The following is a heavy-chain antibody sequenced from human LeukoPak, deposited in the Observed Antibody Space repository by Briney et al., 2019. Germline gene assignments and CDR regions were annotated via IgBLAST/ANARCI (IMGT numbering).Heavy chain of an antibody. CDR2: INHSGST. J-gene: IGHJ4*02. Sequence: SETLSLTCAVYGGSFSGYYWSWIRQPPGKGLEWIGEINHSGSTNYNPSLKSRVTISVDTSKNQFSLKLSSVTAADTAVYYCARGILGYCTNGVCYPTFDYWGQGPLVTVSS. V-gene: IGHV4-34*01. CDR3: ARGILGYCTNGVCYPTFDY. CDR1: GGSFSGYY. D-gene: IGHD2-8*01.